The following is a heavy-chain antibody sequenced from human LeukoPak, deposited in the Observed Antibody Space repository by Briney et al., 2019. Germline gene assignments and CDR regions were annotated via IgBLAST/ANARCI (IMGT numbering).Heavy chain of an antibody. Sequence: ASVKVSCKASGYTFTGYYMHWVRQAPGQRLEWMGWINAGNGNTKYSQKFQGRVTITRDTSASTAYMELSSLRSEDTAVYYCGRNGIAAATHYFDYWGQGTLVTVSS. D-gene: IGHD6-13*01. CDR1: GYTFTGYY. J-gene: IGHJ4*02. V-gene: IGHV1-3*01. CDR2: INAGNGNT. CDR3: GRNGIAAATHYFDY.